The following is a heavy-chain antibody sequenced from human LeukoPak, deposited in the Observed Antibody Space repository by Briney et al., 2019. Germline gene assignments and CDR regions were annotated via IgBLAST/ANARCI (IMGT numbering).Heavy chain of an antibody. V-gene: IGHV3-23*01. CDR2: ISGSGDKT. CDR3: AKHLNYGFDS. Sequence: GGSLRLSCAASGFAFRTYAMSWVRQAPGKGLEGVSAISGSGDKTFYAESVRGRFTISRDNSKNTLYLQMNSLRAEDTAVYYCAKHLNYGFDSWGQGTLVTVSS. D-gene: IGHD3-10*01. J-gene: IGHJ4*02. CDR1: GFAFRTYA.